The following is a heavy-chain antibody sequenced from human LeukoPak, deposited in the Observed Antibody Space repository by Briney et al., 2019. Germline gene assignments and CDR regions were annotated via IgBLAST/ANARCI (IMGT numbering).Heavy chain of an antibody. Sequence: GGSLRLSCAASGFSVSSNYMSWVRQAPGKGLEWVPVIYSGGSTYYADSVKGRFTISRDNSKNTLYLQMKSLRAEDTAVYYCARTDETAPAEDFQHWGQGTLVTVCS. CDR3: ARTDETAPAEDFQH. V-gene: IGHV3-53*01. D-gene: IGHD2-21*02. CDR2: IYSGGST. J-gene: IGHJ1*01. CDR1: GFSVSSNY.